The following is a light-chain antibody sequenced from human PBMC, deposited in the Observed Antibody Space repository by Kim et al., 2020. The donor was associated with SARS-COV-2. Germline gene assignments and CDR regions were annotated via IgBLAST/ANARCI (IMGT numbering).Light chain of an antibody. V-gene: IGKV3-15*01. CDR3: QQYSKWRT. CDR1: QSVSNN. CDR2: DAS. Sequence: VSPGERATLSCRASQSVSNNLAWYQQKPGQAPRLLMYDASTRATGIPTRFSGSGSGTEFTLTISSLQSEDFAVYYCQQYSKWRTFGQGTKVDIK. J-gene: IGKJ1*01.